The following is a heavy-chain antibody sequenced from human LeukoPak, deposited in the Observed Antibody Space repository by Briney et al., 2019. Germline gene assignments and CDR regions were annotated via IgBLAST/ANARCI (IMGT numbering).Heavy chain of an antibody. CDR1: GYTFTSYD. J-gene: IGHJ6*03. CDR2: MNPNSGNT. D-gene: IGHD4-17*01. CDR3: ARGGDYGYYYYYMDV. V-gene: IGHV1-8*03. Sequence: ASVKVSCKASGYTFTSYDINWVRQATGQGLEWMGWMNPNSGNTGYAQEFQGRVTITRNTSISTAYMELSSLRSEDTAVYYCARGGDYGYYYYYMDVWGKGTTVTVSS.